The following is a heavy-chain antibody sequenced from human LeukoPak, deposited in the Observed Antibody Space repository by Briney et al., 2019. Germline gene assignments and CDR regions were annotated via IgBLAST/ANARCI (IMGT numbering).Heavy chain of an antibody. CDR2: INHSGST. CDR3: ARDRVAYWYFDL. Sequence: PSETLSLTCAVYGGSFSGYYWSWIRQPPGRGLEWIGEINHSGSTNYSPSLKSRVTISVDTSKNQFSLKLSSVTAADTAVYYCARDRVAYWYFDLWGRGTLVTVSS. J-gene: IGHJ2*01. V-gene: IGHV4-34*01. CDR1: GGSFSGYY.